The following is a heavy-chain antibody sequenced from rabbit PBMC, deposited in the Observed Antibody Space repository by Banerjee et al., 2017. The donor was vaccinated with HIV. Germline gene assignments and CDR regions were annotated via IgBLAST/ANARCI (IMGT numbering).Heavy chain of an antibody. Sequence: QLQLEESGGGLVKPGGTLTLTCKASGIDFSSDYYMCWVRQAPGKGLEWIACIYAGSSGSTYYASWAKGRFTISKTSSTTVTLQMTSLTAADTASYFCARDLAGVIGWNFNLWGPGSLVTVS. CDR2: IYAGSSGST. J-gene: IGHJ4*01. CDR1: GIDFSSDYY. CDR3: ARDLAGVIGWNFNL. V-gene: IGHV1S45*01. D-gene: IGHD4-1*01.